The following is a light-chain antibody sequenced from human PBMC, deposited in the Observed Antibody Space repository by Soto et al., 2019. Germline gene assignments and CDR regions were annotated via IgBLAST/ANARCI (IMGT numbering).Light chain of an antibody. Sequence: IQMTQSPSSLCASLGKRVTITCRASQSISTYLNWYQKKPGKAPNLLIYDASRLQSGVPSRFSGSGGGTDFTLTISRLEPEDFAVYYCQHYGSYPLTFGGGTKVDIK. J-gene: IGKJ4*01. CDR3: QHYGSYPLT. CDR1: QSISTY. V-gene: IGKV1-39*01. CDR2: DAS.